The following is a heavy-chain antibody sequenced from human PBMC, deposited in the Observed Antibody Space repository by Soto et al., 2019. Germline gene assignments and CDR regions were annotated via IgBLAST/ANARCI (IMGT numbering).Heavy chain of an antibody. CDR2: VFHTGNT. CDR3: ARKAWVRFDY. J-gene: IGHJ4*02. D-gene: IGHD7-27*01. Sequence: LSLTCAVSGDSISSSVWWTWVRQPPGKGLEWIGEVFHTGNTNYNPSLKSRVTMSVDKSTNEFSLKVTSVTAADTAIYYCARKAWVRFDYWGQGALVTSPQ. CDR1: GDSISSSVW. V-gene: IGHV4-4*02.